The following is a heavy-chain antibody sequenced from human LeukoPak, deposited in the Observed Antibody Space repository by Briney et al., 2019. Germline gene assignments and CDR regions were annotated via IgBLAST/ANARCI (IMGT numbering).Heavy chain of an antibody. Sequence: ASVNVSCKASGDISTSYYMHWLRQAPGQGLEWMGIINPSGGSTNYAQKFQGRVTMTRDTSTGTVYMELNSLRSEDTAVYYCARDLGGYKLFDYWGQGTLVTVSS. CDR3: ARDLGGYKLFDY. D-gene: IGHD5-24*01. CDR2: INPSGGST. J-gene: IGHJ4*02. V-gene: IGHV1-46*01. CDR1: GDISTSYY.